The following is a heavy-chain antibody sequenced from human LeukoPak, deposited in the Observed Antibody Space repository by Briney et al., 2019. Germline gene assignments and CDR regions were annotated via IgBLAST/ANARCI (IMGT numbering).Heavy chain of an antibody. D-gene: IGHD6-6*01. CDR3: ARDGGYPSSSSVY. Sequence: SVKVSCKASGGTFSSYAISWVRQAPGQGLEWMGRIIPILGIANYAQKFQGRVTITADESTSTAYMELSSLRSEDTAVYYCARDGGYPSSSSVYWGQGTLVTVSS. CDR1: GGTFSSYA. CDR2: IIPILGIA. V-gene: IGHV1-69*04. J-gene: IGHJ4*02.